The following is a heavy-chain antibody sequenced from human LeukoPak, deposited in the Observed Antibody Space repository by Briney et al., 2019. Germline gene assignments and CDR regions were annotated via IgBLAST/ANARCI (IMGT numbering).Heavy chain of an antibody. V-gene: IGHV1-18*01. Sequence: GASVKVSCKASGYTFTSYDINWVRQATGQGLEWMGWISAYNGNTNYAQKLQGRVTMTTDTSTSTAYMELRSLRSDDTAVYYCARDLGYDTHWAYWSQGTLVTVSS. D-gene: IGHD3-9*01. CDR3: ARDLGYDTHWAY. J-gene: IGHJ4*02. CDR1: GYTFTSYD. CDR2: ISAYNGNT.